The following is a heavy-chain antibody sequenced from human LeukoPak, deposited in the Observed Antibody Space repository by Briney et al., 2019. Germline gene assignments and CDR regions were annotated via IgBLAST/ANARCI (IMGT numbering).Heavy chain of an antibody. CDR1: GGSFSGYY. Sequence: SETLSLTCAVYGGSFSGYYWSWIRQPPGKGLEWIGEINHSGSTNYNPSLKSRVTISVDTSKNQFSLKLSSVTAADTAVYYCAREDSYYYDSSGYYGGYWGQGTLVTVSS. J-gene: IGHJ4*02. D-gene: IGHD3-22*01. V-gene: IGHV4-34*01. CDR2: INHSGST. CDR3: AREDSYYYDSSGYYGGY.